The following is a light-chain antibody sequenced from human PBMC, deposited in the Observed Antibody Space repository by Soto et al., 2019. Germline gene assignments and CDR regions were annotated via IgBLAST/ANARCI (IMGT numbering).Light chain of an antibody. V-gene: IGKV2-28*01. Sequence: DMVMTQSPLSLPVTPGEPASISCRSSQSLLYSNGYNYLDWYLQKPGQSPQLLIFLGSNRASGVPDRFSGSGSGTDFTLKISRVEAEDVGVYYCMQALQTPYTFGLGTKLEIK. J-gene: IGKJ2*01. CDR3: MQALQTPYT. CDR2: LGS. CDR1: QSLLYSNGYNY.